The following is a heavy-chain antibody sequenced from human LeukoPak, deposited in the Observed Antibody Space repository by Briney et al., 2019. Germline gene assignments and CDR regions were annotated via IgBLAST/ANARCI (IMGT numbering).Heavy chain of an antibody. CDR2: IGLTDTTI. J-gene: IGHJ2*01. V-gene: IGHV3-11*01. D-gene: IGHD7-27*01. Sequence: GGSLRLSCAASGFTFSDYYMSWIRQVPGKGLEWVSYIGLTDTTIYYADSLKGRFAISRDNAKNSLYLHTHSLRAEDTAIYYCARLKLGYWYFDLWGRGTLLTVSS. CDR1: GFTFSDYY. CDR3: ARLKLGYWYFDL.